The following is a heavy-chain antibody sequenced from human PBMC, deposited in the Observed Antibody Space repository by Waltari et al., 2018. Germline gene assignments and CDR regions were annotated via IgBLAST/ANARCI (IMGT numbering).Heavy chain of an antibody. J-gene: IGHJ3*02. Sequence: QVQLQESGPGLVKPSQTLSLTCTVSGCSISSGGYYWSWIRQHPGKGRGWIGYINYSGSTYYNPAIKSRVTISVDTSKNQFSLKLSSVTAADTAVYYCARAEGDCSSTSCSEDAFDIWGQGTMVTVSS. CDR3: ARAEGDCSSTSCSEDAFDI. V-gene: IGHV4-31*03. CDR2: INYSGST. D-gene: IGHD2-2*01. CDR1: GCSISSGGYY.